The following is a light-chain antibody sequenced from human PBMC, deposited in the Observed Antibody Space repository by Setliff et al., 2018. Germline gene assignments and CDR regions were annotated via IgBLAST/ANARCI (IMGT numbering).Light chain of an antibody. CDR2: DVS. Sequence: QSALTQPASVSGSPGQSITISCTGTSSDVGGYNYVSWYQQHPGKAPKLMIYDVSKRPSGVSNRFSGSKSGNTASLTISGLQAEDEADYYCSSYTSSIPYVFGTGTKVTV. J-gene: IGLJ1*01. CDR1: SSDVGGYNY. V-gene: IGLV2-14*01. CDR3: SSYTSSIPYV.